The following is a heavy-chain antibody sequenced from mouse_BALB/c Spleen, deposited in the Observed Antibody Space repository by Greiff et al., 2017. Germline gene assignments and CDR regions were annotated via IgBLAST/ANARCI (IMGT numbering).Heavy chain of an antibody. J-gene: IGHJ4*01. CDR2: IYPSDSYT. CDR3: TRGLLPLYAMDY. CDR1: GYTFTSYW. Sequence: VQLQQPGAELVRPGASVKLSCKASGYTFTSYWINWVKQRPGQGLEWIGNIYPSDSYTNYNQKFKDKATLTVDKSSSTAYMQLSSPTSEDSAVYYCTRGLLPLYAMDYWGQGTSVTVSS. V-gene: IGHV1-69*02. D-gene: IGHD2-3*01.